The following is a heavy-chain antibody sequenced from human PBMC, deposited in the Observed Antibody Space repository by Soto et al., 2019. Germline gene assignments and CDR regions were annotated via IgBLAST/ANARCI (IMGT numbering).Heavy chain of an antibody. CDR1: GFTFSSYG. V-gene: IGHV3-30*18. CDR3: AKSGEDRYYYLAFDY. Sequence: GGSLRLSCAASGFTFSSYGMHWVRQAPGKGLEWVAVISYDGSNKYYADSVKGRFTISRHNSKNTLDLQMNSRRAEDTAVYYCAKSGEDRYYYLAFDYWGQGTLVTVSS. CDR2: ISYDGSNK. J-gene: IGHJ4*02. D-gene: IGHD3-10*01.